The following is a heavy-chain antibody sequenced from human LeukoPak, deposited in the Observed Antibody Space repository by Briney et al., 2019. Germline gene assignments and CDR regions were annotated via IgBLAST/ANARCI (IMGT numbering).Heavy chain of an antibody. CDR1: AYSFTDYY. J-gene: IGHJ4*02. CDR2: INPNTGVT. D-gene: IGHD3-22*01. V-gene: IGHV1-2*06. CDR3: ARSSPTYYFDSSGYYYGVY. Sequence: GASVKVSCKASAYSFTDYYIHWVRQAPGQGLEWMGRINPNTGVTDYAQIFKGRVTMTRDTSISTAYMELSRLGSDDTAVYYCARSSPTYYFDSSGYYYGVYWGQGTLVTVSS.